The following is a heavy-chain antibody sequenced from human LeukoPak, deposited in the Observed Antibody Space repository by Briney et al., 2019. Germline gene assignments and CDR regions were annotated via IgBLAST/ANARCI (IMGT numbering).Heavy chain of an antibody. J-gene: IGHJ4*02. CDR2: VIPSSGGT. D-gene: IGHD4/OR15-4a*01. Sequence: ASVKVSCKASGYTFNVYYIHWLRQAPGQGLEWMGWVIPSSGGTKYAQNFQDRVTMTRDTSISTAYMELSSLTYDDTAVYYCARIARVRVPYFDYWGQGTLVTVSS. CDR3: ARIARVRVPYFDY. V-gene: IGHV1-2*02. CDR1: GYTFNVYY.